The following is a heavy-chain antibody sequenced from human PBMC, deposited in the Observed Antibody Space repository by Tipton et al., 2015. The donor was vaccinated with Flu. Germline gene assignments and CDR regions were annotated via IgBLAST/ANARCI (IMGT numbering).Heavy chain of an antibody. CDR2: ISAYNGNT. V-gene: IGHV1-18*01. Sequence: QVQLVQSGAEVKKPGASVKVSCKASGYTFTSYGISWVRQAPGQGLEWMGWISAYNGNTNYAQKLQGRVTMTTDTSTSTAYMGLRSLRSDDTAVYYCARDHPGGVAADYYYYGMDVWGQGTTVTVSS. CDR3: ARDHPGGVAADYYYYGMDV. J-gene: IGHJ6*02. D-gene: IGHD6-13*01. CDR1: GYTFTSYG.